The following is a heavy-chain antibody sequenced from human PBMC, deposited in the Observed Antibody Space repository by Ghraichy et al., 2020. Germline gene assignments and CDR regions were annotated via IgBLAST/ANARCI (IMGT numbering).Heavy chain of an antibody. J-gene: IGHJ6*02. CDR1: GGSVSSYY. CDR3: ARTSDPYYFYGMDV. Sequence: SQTLSLTCTVSGGSVSSYYWSWIRQPPGKGLEWIGYIYTSGNTNYNPSLKSRVTISVDTSKNQFSLKLSSVTAADTAVYYCARTSDPYYFYGMDVRGQGTTVTVSS. CDR2: IYTSGNT. V-gene: IGHV4-4*09.